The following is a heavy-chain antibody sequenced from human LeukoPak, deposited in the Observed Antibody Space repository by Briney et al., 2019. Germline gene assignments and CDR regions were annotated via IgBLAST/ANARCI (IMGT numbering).Heavy chain of an antibody. Sequence: GGSLRLSCAASGFTFSSYGMHWVRQAPGKGLEWVAVIWYDGSNKYYADSVKGRFTISRDNSKNTLYLQMNGLRAEDTAVYYCARGVVDIVATIDYWGQGTLVTVSS. J-gene: IGHJ4*02. CDR3: ARGVVDIVATIDY. D-gene: IGHD5-12*01. V-gene: IGHV3-33*01. CDR1: GFTFSSYG. CDR2: IWYDGSNK.